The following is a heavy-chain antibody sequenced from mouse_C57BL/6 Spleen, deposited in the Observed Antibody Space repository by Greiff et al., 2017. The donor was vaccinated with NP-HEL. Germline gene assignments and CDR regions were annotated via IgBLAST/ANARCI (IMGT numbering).Heavy chain of an antibody. Sequence: VQLQQSGAELVRPGTSVKVSCKASGYAFTNYLIEWVKQRPGQGLEWIGVINPGSGGTNYNEKFKGKATLTADKSSSTAYMQLSSLTSEDSAVYFCARHSNYYFDYWGQGTTLTVSS. J-gene: IGHJ2*01. V-gene: IGHV1-54*01. D-gene: IGHD2-5*01. CDR3: ARHSNYYFDY. CDR2: INPGSGGT. CDR1: GYAFTNYL.